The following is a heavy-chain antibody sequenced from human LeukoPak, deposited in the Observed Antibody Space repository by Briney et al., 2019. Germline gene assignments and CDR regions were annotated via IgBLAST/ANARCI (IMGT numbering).Heavy chain of an antibody. J-gene: IGHJ5*02. Sequence: GGSLRLSCSASGFTFSSHWMHWVRQAPEKGLVTVAHINADGRATYYAASVKGRFTISRDNTRNLLYLQMYSLAAEDTAVYYCVRGALSDCSHTSCTRGNWFDPWGQGTLVTVSS. CDR3: VRGALSDCSHTSCTRGNWFDP. CDR2: INADGRAT. CDR1: GFTFSSHW. V-gene: IGHV3-74*01. D-gene: IGHD2-2*01.